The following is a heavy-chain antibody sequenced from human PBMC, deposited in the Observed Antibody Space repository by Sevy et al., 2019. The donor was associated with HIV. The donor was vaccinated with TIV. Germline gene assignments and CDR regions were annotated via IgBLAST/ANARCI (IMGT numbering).Heavy chain of an antibody. V-gene: IGHV3-30*18. CDR1: GFAFSNYA. J-gene: IGHJ3*02. CDR3: AKFPPERAFDI. CDR2: IGYDTISK. Sequence: GGSLRLSCAASGFAFSNYAMHWVRQAPGKGLEWVAVIGYDTISKDYGDSVKGRFTISRDNSKNTLYLQMNSLRAEDTAVYYCAKFPPERAFDIWGQGTMVTVSS.